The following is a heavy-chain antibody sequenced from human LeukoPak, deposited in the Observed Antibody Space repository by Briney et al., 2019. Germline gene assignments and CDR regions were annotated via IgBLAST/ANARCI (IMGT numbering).Heavy chain of an antibody. CDR3: ARSELLWFGGVNSGFDY. D-gene: IGHD3-10*01. Sequence: SETLSLTCTVSGVSISSYYWSWIRQPPGKGLEWIGYVYYSGSTDYNPSLRSRVTISIDTSENQFSLELSSVTAADTAMYYCARSELLWFGGVNSGFDYWGQGTLVTVSS. CDR1: GVSISSYY. V-gene: IGHV4-59*01. CDR2: VYYSGST. J-gene: IGHJ4*02.